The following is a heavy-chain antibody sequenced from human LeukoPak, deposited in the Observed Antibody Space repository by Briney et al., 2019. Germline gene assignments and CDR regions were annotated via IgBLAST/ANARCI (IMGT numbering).Heavy chain of an antibody. CDR3: ARAGKLMITMVRGALASKKGFDI. Sequence: GASVKVSCKASGGTFSSYAISWVRQAPGQGLEWMGWINPNSGGTNYAQKFQGRVTMTRDTSISTAYMELSRLRSDDTAVYYCARAGKLMITMVRGALASKKGFDIWGQGTMVTVSS. V-gene: IGHV1-2*02. CDR1: GGTFSSYA. D-gene: IGHD3-10*01. J-gene: IGHJ3*02. CDR2: INPNSGGT.